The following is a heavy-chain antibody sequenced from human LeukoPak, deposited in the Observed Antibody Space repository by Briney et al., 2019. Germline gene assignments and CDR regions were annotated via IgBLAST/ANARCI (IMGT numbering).Heavy chain of an antibody. D-gene: IGHD5-18*01. CDR1: GFTFDDYG. CDR3: ARNQYSYGQTPSDY. V-gene: IGHV3-20*04. CDR2: INWNGGST. J-gene: IGHJ4*02. Sequence: PGGSLRLSCAASGFTFDDYGMSWARQAPGKGLEWVSGINWNGGSTGYADSVKGRFTISRDNAKNSLYLQMNSLRAEDTALYYCARNQYSYGQTPSDYWGQGTLVTVSS.